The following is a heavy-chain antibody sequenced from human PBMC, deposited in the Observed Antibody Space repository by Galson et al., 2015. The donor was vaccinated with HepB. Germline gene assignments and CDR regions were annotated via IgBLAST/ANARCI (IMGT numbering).Heavy chain of an antibody. CDR1: GFTFSSYG. Sequence: SLRLSCAASGFTFSSYGMHWVRQAPGKGLEWVAFIRYDGSNKYYADSVKGRFTISRDNSKNTLYLQMNSLRAEDTAVYYCAKDNKWFYGSGSYLDYWGQGTLVTVSS. CDR3: AKDNKWFYGSGSYLDY. D-gene: IGHD3-10*01. J-gene: IGHJ4*02. V-gene: IGHV3-30*02. CDR2: IRYDGSNK.